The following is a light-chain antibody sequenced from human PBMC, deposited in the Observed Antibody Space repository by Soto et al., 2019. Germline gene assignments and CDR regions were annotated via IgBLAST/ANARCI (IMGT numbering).Light chain of an antibody. Sequence: QSALTQPASVSGSPGQSITISCTGTSSDVGSYNLVSWYQQHPGEAPKLMIYGGTKRPSGVSNRFSGSKSGNTASLTISGLQAEDEADYYCCSYAGSTTYYVFGTGTKLTGL. CDR3: CSYAGSTTYYV. V-gene: IGLV2-23*01. CDR1: SSDVGSYNL. J-gene: IGLJ1*01. CDR2: GGT.